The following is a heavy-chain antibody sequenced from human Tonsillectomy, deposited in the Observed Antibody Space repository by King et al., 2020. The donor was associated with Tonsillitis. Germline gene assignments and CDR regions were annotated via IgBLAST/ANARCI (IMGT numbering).Heavy chain of an antibody. CDR2: INSHGGST. D-gene: IGHD1-20*01. CDR1: GFTFSSSA. J-gene: IGHJ4*02. Sequence: VQLVESGGGLVQPGGSLRLSCAASGFTFSSSALHWVRQAPGKGLEYVSTINSHGGSTYYADSVKGRFTISRDNSKNTLYLQMGSLRAEDTAVYYCVKEDRRGNWKPAWGQGTLVTVSS. CDR3: VKEDRRGNWKPA. V-gene: IGHV3-64D*06.